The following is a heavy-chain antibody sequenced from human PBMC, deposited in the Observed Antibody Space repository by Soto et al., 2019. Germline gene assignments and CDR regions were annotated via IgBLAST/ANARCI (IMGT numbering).Heavy chain of an antibody. D-gene: IGHD1-26*01. Sequence: GGSLRLSCAASGFTFSSYSMNWVRQAPGKGLEWVSYISSSSSTIYYADSVKGRFTISRDNAKNSLYLQMNSLRAEDTSVYYCAKEGGLSGSYYISSSYYFDYWGQGTLVTVSS. CDR2: ISSSSSTI. CDR3: AKEGGLSGSYYISSSYYFDY. V-gene: IGHV3-48*01. J-gene: IGHJ4*01. CDR1: GFTFSSYS.